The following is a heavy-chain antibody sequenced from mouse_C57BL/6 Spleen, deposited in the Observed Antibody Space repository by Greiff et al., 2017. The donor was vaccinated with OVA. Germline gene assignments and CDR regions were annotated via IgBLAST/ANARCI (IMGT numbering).Heavy chain of an antibody. J-gene: IGHJ3*01. CDR2: IYPGSGST. CDR1: GYTFTSYW. V-gene: IGHV1-55*01. Sequence: QVQLQQPGAELVKPGASVKMSCKASGYTFTSYWITWVKQRPGQGLEWIGDIYPGSGSTYYNEKFTSTAPLTGDTASTTAYMQLSSLTSEDSAVYYCARDYYGSTSWFAYWGQGTLVTVSA. D-gene: IGHD1-1*01. CDR3: ARDYYGSTSWFAY.